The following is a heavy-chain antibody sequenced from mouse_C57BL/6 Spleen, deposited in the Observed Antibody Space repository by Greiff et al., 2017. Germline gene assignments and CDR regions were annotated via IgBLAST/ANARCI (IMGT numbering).Heavy chain of an antibody. CDR3: ARPAYSLYDAMDY. Sequence: EVQLVESGGGLVKPGGSLKLSCAASGFTFSDYGMHWVRQAPEKGLEWVAYISSGSSTIYYADTVKGRFTISRDNAKNTLFLQMTSLRSEDTAMYYCARPAYSLYDAMDYWGQGTSVTVSS. J-gene: IGHJ4*01. V-gene: IGHV5-17*01. CDR1: GFTFSDYG. CDR2: ISSGSSTI. D-gene: IGHD2-10*01.